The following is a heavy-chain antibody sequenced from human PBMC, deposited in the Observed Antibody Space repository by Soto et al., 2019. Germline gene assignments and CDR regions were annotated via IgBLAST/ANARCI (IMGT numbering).Heavy chain of an antibody. V-gene: IGHV4-30-4*01. Sequence: KTSETLSLTCSVSGDSISTVDYFWAWIRQPPGQALEYIGYIYKSATTYYNPSFESRVAISLGTSKSQFSLNVTSVTAADTAVYFCARGRYCLTGRCFPNWFDSWGQGTLVTVSS. CDR2: IYKSATT. CDR3: ARGRYCLTGRCFPNWFDS. D-gene: IGHD2-15*01. CDR1: GDSISTVDYF. J-gene: IGHJ5*01.